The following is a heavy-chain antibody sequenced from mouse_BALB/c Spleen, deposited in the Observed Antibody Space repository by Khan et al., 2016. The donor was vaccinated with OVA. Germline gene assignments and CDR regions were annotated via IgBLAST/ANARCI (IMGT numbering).Heavy chain of an antibody. Sequence: EVQLQESGPGLVKPSQSLSLTCTVTGYSITSDYAWNWIRQFPGNQLEWMGYISYSGSTNYNPSFKSRISITRDTSKNQFFLHLKSVTTEDKATYYCARNGSRDNYAMAYWGQGTSVTVSS. J-gene: IGHJ4*01. CDR1: GYSITSDYA. CDR2: ISYSGST. D-gene: IGHD2-2*01. CDR3: ARNGSRDNYAMAY. V-gene: IGHV3-2*02.